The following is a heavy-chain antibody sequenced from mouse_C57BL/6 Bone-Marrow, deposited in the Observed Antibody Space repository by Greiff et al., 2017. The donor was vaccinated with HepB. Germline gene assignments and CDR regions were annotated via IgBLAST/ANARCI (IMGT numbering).Heavy chain of an antibody. Sequence: DVKLVESGGGLVKPGGSLKLSCAASGFTFSDYGMHWVRQAPEKGLEWVAYISSGSSTIYYADTVKGRFTISRDNAKNTLFLQMTSLRSEDTAMYYCARWGYYYGSTFAYWGQGTLVTVSA. J-gene: IGHJ3*01. V-gene: IGHV5-17*01. CDR1: GFTFSDYG. CDR2: ISSGSSTI. D-gene: IGHD1-1*01. CDR3: ARWGYYYGSTFAY.